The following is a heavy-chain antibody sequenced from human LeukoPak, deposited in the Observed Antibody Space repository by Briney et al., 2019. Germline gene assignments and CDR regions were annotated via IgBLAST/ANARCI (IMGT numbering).Heavy chain of an antibody. CDR2: INPNSGGT. Sequence: ASVKVSCKASGYTLTRYYLHWLRQAPAQGREWMEWINPNSGGTNYAQKFQGRVTITRDTSIDTAYMELSRLRSDDTAVYYCARDFPQLLWFGDGVAYNWFDPWGQGTLVTVSS. CDR3: ARDFPQLLWFGDGVAYNWFDP. CDR1: GYTLTRYY. V-gene: IGHV1-2*02. J-gene: IGHJ5*02. D-gene: IGHD3-10*01.